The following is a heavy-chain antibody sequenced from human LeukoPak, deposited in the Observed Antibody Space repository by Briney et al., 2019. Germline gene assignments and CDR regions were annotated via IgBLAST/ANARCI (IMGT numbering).Heavy chain of an antibody. V-gene: IGHV4-39*07. J-gene: IGHJ4*02. D-gene: IGHD3-22*01. CDR2: IYYSGST. CDR1: GGSLSSTTYY. CDR3: ARVPGYSDSGGYSYFDS. Sequence: PSETLSLTCTVSGGSLSSTTYYWGWIRQPPGKGLAWIGTIYYSGSTRYNPSLKGRVTISVDTSKNQFSLKLRSVTAADTAVYYCARVPGYSDSGGYSYFDSWGQGTLVTVSS.